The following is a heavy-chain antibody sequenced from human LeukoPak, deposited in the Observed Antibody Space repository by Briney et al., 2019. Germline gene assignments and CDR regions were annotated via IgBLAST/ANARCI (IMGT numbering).Heavy chain of an antibody. CDR1: GFSFSSHS. D-gene: IGHD6-19*01. J-gene: IGHJ4*02. CDR2: ISPRSDFT. Sequence: GGSLRLSCAASGFSFSSHSMTWVRQAPGKGLDWVSTISPRSDFTFYADSVKGRFTVSRDNSRNTLYLHMSTLRAEDTAVYYCSAQPESLAGAMYSWGQGALVTVSS. V-gene: IGHV3-23*01. CDR3: SAQPESLAGAMYS.